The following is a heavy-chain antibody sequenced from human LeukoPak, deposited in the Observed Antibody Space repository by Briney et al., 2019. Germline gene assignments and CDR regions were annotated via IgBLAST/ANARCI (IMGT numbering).Heavy chain of an antibody. Sequence: GGTLRLSCAASGFPFSSHGMSWVRQAPGKGLEWVSGIIGGGGSTYYADSVKGRFTISRDNSKNTLYLQMNSLRAEDTAVYYCARAHDSSGPKKPRAAYYFDYWGQGTLVTVSS. CDR3: ARAHDSSGPKKPRAAYYFDY. CDR2: IIGGGGST. J-gene: IGHJ4*02. CDR1: GFPFSSHG. V-gene: IGHV3-23*01. D-gene: IGHD3-22*01.